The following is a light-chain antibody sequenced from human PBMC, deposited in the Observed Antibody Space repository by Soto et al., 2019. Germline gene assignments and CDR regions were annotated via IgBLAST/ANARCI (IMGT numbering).Light chain of an antibody. J-gene: IGKJ3*01. V-gene: IGKV3-20*01. CDR3: HQYGTSPT. CDR2: GTS. Sequence: PGERATLSCRASQSVNSNYLAWYQQKAGQAPRLLIFGTSNRATGIPDRFSGSRSGTDFTLTISRLEPEDFAVYYCHQYGTSPTFGPGTKVDIK. CDR1: QSVNSNY.